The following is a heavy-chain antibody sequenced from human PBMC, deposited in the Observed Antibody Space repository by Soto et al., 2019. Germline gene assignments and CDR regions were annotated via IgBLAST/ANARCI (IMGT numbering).Heavy chain of an antibody. J-gene: IGHJ4*02. V-gene: IGHV3-23*01. CDR2: ISGSVGST. D-gene: IGHD3-16*01. CDR3: AKGGQMSY. Sequence: EVQLLESGGGLVQPGGSLRLSCAASGFTFNGNAMTWVRQAPGKGLEWVSSISGSVGSTYYEDSVKGRFTISRDNSRSTLYLQMISLRAEDTSLYYCAKGGQMSYWGQGTLVTVSS. CDR1: GFTFNGNA.